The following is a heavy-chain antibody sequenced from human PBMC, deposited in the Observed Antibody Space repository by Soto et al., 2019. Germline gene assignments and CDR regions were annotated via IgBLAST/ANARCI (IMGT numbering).Heavy chain of an antibody. J-gene: IGHJ6*02. D-gene: IGHD4-4*01. V-gene: IGHV1-18*04. Sequence: QVQLVQSGVEVKKPGASVKVSCKASGYTFTTYGLSWVRQAPGQGLEWMGWISAYNGNTNYAQKFQGRVTMTTDTSTSTAYVELRSLRSDDTAAYYCAREQGYSNYDYDYYYAMDVWGQGTTVTVSS. CDR3: AREQGYSNYDYDYYYAMDV. CDR1: GYTFTTYG. CDR2: ISAYNGNT.